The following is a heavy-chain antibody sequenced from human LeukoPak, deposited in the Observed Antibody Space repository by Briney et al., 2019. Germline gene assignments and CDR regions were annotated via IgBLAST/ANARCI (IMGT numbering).Heavy chain of an antibody. J-gene: IGHJ3*02. V-gene: IGHV3-23*01. Sequence: GGSLKLSCAASGFTFSSYAMSWVRQAPGKGLEWVSAISGSGGSTYYADSVKGRFTISRDNSKNTLYLQMNSLRAEDTAVYYCARKGWLQLRRGPGDAFDIWGQGTMVTVSS. CDR3: ARKGWLQLRRGPGDAFDI. D-gene: IGHD5-24*01. CDR2: ISGSGGST. CDR1: GFTFSSYA.